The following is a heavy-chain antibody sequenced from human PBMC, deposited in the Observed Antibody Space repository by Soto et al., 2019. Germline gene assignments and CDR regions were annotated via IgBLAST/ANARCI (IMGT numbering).Heavy chain of an antibody. CDR3: AKAPYSSSWYNWFDP. V-gene: IGHV3-9*01. CDR1: GFTFDDYA. J-gene: IGHJ5*02. D-gene: IGHD6-13*01. Sequence: PGGSLRLSCAASGFTFDDYAMHWVRQAPGKGLEWVSGISWNSGSIGYADSVKGRFTISRDNAKNSLYLQMNSLRAEDTALYYCAKAPYSSSWYNWFDPWGQGTLVPVSS. CDR2: ISWNSGSI.